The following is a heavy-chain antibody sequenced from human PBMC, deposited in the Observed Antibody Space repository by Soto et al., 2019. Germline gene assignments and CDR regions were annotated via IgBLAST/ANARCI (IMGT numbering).Heavy chain of an antibody. CDR1: GFTFSSYA. CDR3: ARRDTAMGRDFDY. CDR2: ISYDGSNK. V-gene: IGHV3-30-3*01. J-gene: IGHJ4*02. Sequence: QVQLVESGGGVVQPGRSLRLSCAASGFTFSSYAMHWVRQAPGKGLEWVAVISYDGSNKYYADSVKGRFTISRDNSKNTLYLQMNSLRAEDPAVYYCARRDTAMGRDFDYWGQGTLVTVSS. D-gene: IGHD5-18*01.